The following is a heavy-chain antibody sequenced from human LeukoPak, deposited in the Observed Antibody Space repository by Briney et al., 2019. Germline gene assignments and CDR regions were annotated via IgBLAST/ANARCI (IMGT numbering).Heavy chain of an antibody. D-gene: IGHD1-26*01. Sequence: SETLSLTCSVSGNSISSYYWSWIRQPPGKGLEWIGYIYYSGNTNYNPSLKSRVTISIDTSKNQFSLKLNSVTAADTAIYYCATQRGNSGTYLSWFDPWGPGTLVTVSS. J-gene: IGHJ5*02. CDR1: GNSISSYY. CDR2: IYYSGNT. V-gene: IGHV4-59*01. CDR3: ATQRGNSGTYLSWFDP.